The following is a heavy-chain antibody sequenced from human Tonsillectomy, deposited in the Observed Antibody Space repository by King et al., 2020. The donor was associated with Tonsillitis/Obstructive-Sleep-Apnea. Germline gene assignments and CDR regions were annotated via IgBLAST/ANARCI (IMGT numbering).Heavy chain of an antibody. CDR2: INPNSGGT. V-gene: IGHV1-2*04. J-gene: IGHJ4*02. D-gene: IGHD1-26*01. CDR3: ARDNGKGGSYWDPFDY. CDR1: GYTFTGYY. Sequence: VQLVQSGAEVKKPGASVKVSCKASGYTFTGYYMHWVRQAPGQGLEWMGWINPNSGGTNYAQKFQGWVTMTRDTSISTAYMELSRLRSDDTAVYYCARDNGKGGSYWDPFDYWGQGTLVTVSS.